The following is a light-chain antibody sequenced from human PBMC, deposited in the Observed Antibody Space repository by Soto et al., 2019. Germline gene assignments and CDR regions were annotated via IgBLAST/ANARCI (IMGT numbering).Light chain of an antibody. Sequence: EVVLTQSPATLSLSPGERATLSCRASQSVSRFLAWYQQKPGQAPRLLIFDASNRATGIPARFSASGYGTDFTLTISILESEDSAVYYWQQRSDWPITFGVGTRLDI. J-gene: IGKJ5*01. CDR1: QSVSRF. CDR3: QQRSDWPIT. CDR2: DAS. V-gene: IGKV3-11*01.